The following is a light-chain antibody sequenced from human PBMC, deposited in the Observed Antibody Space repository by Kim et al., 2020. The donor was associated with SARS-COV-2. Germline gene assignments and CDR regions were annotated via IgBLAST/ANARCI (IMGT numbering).Light chain of an antibody. CDR2: AAS. CDR1: QGIRNY. V-gene: IGKV1-27*01. J-gene: IGKJ4*01. Sequence: DIQMTQSPSSLSASVGDRVTITCRASQGIRNYLAWYQQKPGKVPKLLIYAASTLQSGVPSRFSGSGSGTDFTLTISSLQPEDVATYYCQKYNRAPLTFGGGTKVDIK. CDR3: QKYNRAPLT.